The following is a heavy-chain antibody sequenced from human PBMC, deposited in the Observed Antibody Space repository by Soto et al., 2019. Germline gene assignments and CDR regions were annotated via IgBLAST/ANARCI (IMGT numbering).Heavy chain of an antibody. D-gene: IGHD3-10*01. CDR3: VRGDRGGFDL. CDR1: GFTFDYYW. CDR2: VHSDGTTT. J-gene: IGHJ3*01. Sequence: EVQLVESGGGLVQPGESLRLSCAASGFTFDYYWMHWVRQAPGKGLVWVSRVHSDGTTTTYADSVKGRFTISRDNARNTVSLQMSSLRAEETAIYYCVRGDRGGFDLWGHGTVVTVSS. V-gene: IGHV3-74*01.